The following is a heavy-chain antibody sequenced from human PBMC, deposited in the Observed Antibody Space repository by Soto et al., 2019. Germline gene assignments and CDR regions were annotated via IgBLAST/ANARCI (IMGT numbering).Heavy chain of an antibody. D-gene: IGHD3-10*01. V-gene: IGHV4-30-4*01. CDR2: IYYSGST. CDR1: GGSISSGDYY. J-gene: IGHJ5*02. CDR3: ARGSSGSGMMWFDP. Sequence: SETLSLTCTVPGGSISSGDYYWSWIRQPPGKGLEWIGYIYYSGSTYYNPSLKSRVTISVDTSKNQFSLKLSSVTAADTAVYYCARGSSGSGMMWFDPWGQGTLVTVSS.